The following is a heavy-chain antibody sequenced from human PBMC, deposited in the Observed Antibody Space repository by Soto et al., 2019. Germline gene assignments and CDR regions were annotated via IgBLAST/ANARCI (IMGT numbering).Heavy chain of an antibody. CDR2: ISAYNGNT. J-gene: IGHJ3*02. V-gene: IGHV1-18*01. Sequence: GASVKVSCKASGYTFTSYGISWVRQAPGQGLEWMGWISAYNGNTNYAQKLQGRVTITTDTSASTAYMELSSLRSEDTAVYYCASSKARPRHDAFDIWGQGTMVTVSS. D-gene: IGHD6-6*01. CDR3: ASSKARPRHDAFDI. CDR1: GYTFTSYG.